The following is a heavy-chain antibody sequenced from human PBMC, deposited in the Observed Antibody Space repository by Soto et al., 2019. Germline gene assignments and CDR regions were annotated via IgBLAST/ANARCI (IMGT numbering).Heavy chain of an antibody. CDR3: ANMLNWNDGGRVLAC. CDR1: GGSFSGHY. J-gene: IGHJ4*02. D-gene: IGHD1-1*01. V-gene: IGHV4-34*02. Sequence: QVQLQQWGAGLLKPSETLSLTCAVYGGSFSGHYWSWIRQPPGKGLEWIGEISHRGSTNYSPSLKARVNMQVDTSTNLVCLKMTTVTAAATAVYYCANMLNWNDGGRVLACWGQGSLVTVSS. CDR2: ISHRGST.